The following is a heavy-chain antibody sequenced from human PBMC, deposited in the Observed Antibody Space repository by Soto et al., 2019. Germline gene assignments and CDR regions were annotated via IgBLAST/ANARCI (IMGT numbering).Heavy chain of an antibody. V-gene: IGHV1-2*02. CDR2: INPNNGGT. J-gene: IGHJ5*02. CDR1: GYTFTGYY. CDR3: ARADPDYAVAGIQANWFDP. Sequence: ASVKVSCKASGYTFTGYYLHWVRQAPGQGLEWMGRINPNNGGTDYAQKFQGRVTMTRDTSISTAYMELSRLRSDDTAVYYCARADPDYAVAGIQANWFDPWGQGTLVTVSS. D-gene: IGHD6-19*01.